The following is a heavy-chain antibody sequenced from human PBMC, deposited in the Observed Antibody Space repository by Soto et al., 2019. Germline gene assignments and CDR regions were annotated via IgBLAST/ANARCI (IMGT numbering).Heavy chain of an antibody. V-gene: IGHV4-59*01. CDR2: IYYSGTT. Sequence: QVQLQESGPGLVKPSETLSLTCTVSGGSTRNYFWSWIRQPPGKGLEWIGCIYYSGTTNYNSSLKRRGPISLDTSRNQFSLRLRSVTAADTAVYYCARYVNPFDTAVWFDPWGQGTLVTVSS. J-gene: IGHJ5*02. CDR1: GGSTRNYF. CDR3: ARYVNPFDTAVWFDP. D-gene: IGHD3-16*01.